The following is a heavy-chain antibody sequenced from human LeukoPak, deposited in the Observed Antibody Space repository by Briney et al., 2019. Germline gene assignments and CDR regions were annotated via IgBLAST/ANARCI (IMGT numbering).Heavy chain of an antibody. CDR3: ARRYCSSTSCYAVWFDP. D-gene: IGHD2-2*01. J-gene: IGHJ5*02. CDR1: GGSFSGYY. Sequence: SETLSLTCAVYGGSFSGYYWSWIRQPPGKGLEWIGEINHSGSTSYNPSLKSRVTISVDTSKNQSSLKLSSVTAADMAVYYCARRYCSSTSCYAVWFDPWGQGTLVTVSS. CDR2: INHSGST. V-gene: IGHV4-34*01.